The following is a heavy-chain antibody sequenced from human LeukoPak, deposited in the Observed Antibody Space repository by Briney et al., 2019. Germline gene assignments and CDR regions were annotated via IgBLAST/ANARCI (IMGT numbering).Heavy chain of an antibody. CDR1: GYTFTAYY. CDR2: INPNSGGT. CDR3: ARDRGIAAALDI. Sequence: ASVKVSCKASGYTFTAYYMHWVRQAPGQGLEWLGWINPNSGGTNYAQKFQGRVTMTRDTAMSTAYMELGRLGSDDTAVYYCARDRGIAAALDIWGQGTMVTVSS. D-gene: IGHD6-13*01. J-gene: IGHJ3*02. V-gene: IGHV1-2*02.